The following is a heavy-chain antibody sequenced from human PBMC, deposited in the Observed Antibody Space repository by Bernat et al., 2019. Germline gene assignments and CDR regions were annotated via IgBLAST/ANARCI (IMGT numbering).Heavy chain of an antibody. CDR1: GGSISSGGYY. V-gene: IGHV4-31*03. D-gene: IGHD3-9*01. CDR3: ARDRYEILTGSRHNNGFDA. Sequence: QVQLQESGPGLVKPSQTLSLTCTVSGGSISSGGYYWSWIRQHPGKGLEWIGYIYYSGSTYYNPSLKSRVTISVDTSKNQFSLKLSSVTAADTAVYYCARDRYEILTGSRHNNGFDAWGQGTLVTVSS. CDR2: IYYSGST. J-gene: IGHJ5*02.